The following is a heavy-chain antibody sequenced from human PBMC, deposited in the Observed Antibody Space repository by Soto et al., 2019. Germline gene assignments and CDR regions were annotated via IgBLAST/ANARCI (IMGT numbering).Heavy chain of an antibody. CDR1: GFTFSSYA. J-gene: IGHJ4*02. D-gene: IGHD3-3*01. CDR2: ISYDGSNK. CDR3: ARTNYYDFWSGYGNEYFDY. V-gene: IGHV3-30-3*01. Sequence: PVGSLRLSCAASGFTFSSYAMHWVRQAPGKGLEWVAVISYDGSNKYYADSVRGRFTISRDNSKNTLYPQMNSLRAEDTAVYYCARTNYYDFWSGYGNEYFDYWGQGTLVTVSS.